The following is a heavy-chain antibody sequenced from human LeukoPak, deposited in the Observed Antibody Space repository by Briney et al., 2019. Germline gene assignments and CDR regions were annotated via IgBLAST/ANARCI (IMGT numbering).Heavy chain of an antibody. Sequence: SETLSLTCTVSGGSISSYYWSWIRQPPGKGLEWIGYIYYSGSTNYNPSLKSRVTISVDTSKNQFSLKLSSVTAADTAVYYCARDQRAAAGTNWFDPWGQGTLVTVSS. D-gene: IGHD6-13*01. CDR1: GGSISSYY. J-gene: IGHJ5*02. CDR3: ARDQRAAAGTNWFDP. V-gene: IGHV4-59*01. CDR2: IYYSGST.